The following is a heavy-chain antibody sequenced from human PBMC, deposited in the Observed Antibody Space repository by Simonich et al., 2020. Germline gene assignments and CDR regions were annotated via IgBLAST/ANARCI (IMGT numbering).Heavy chain of an antibody. V-gene: IGHV3-23*01. CDR2: ISGSGGST. CDR3: AKRSVVSITGTFDY. Sequence: EVQLLESGGGLVQPGGSLRLSCAASGFPFSSYAMSWVRQAPGRGVEWVSAISGSGGSTYYADSVKGRFTISRDNSKNTLYLQMNSLRAEDTAVYYCAKRSVVSITGTFDYWGQGTLVTVSS. CDR1: GFPFSSYA. J-gene: IGHJ4*02. D-gene: IGHD1-7*01.